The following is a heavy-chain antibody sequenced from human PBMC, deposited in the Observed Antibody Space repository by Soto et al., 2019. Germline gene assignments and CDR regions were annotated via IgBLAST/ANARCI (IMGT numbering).Heavy chain of an antibody. V-gene: IGHV3-7*03. CDR3: TTGRSTARPSPWLDP. D-gene: IGHD6-6*01. J-gene: IGHJ5*02. CDR1: RLSFSRYW. Sequence: GGSLRLSCADSRLSFSRYWMSCVRQAPGKGLEWLANINQDGSEKNYVDSVKGRFTISRDNAKRSLYLQMNSLRAEDTAMYYCTTGRSTARPSPWLDPWGQGTLVTVSS. CDR2: INQDGSEK.